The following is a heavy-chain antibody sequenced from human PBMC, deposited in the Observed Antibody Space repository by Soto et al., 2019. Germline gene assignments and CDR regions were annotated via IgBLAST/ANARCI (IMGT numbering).Heavy chain of an antibody. CDR3: TRAGQITIFGVVISPNDAFDI. D-gene: IGHD3-3*01. CDR1: GFTFGDYA. J-gene: IGHJ3*02. CDR2: IRSKAYGGTT. V-gene: IGHV3-49*03. Sequence: PGGSLRLSCTASGFTFGDYAMSWFRQAPGKGLEWVGFIRSKAYGGTTEYAASVKGRFTISRDDSKSIAYLQMNSLKTEDTAVYYCTRAGQITIFGVVISPNDAFDIWGQGTMVTRLL.